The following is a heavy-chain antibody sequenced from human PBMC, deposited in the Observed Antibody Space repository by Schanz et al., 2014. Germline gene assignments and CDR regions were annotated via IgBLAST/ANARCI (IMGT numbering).Heavy chain of an antibody. J-gene: IGHJ6*02. D-gene: IGHD2-8*02. CDR2: IYHSGNT. Sequence: QVQLQESGPGLVKPSGTLSLTCAVSGASISSSNWWSWVRQPPGKGLEWIGEIYHSGNTNYNASLKSRVTISVDKSKNQFSQKVRSVTAADTAVYYCARYSVRGATGGYGMAGWGQGTTVTVSS. V-gene: IGHV4-4*02. CDR1: GASISSSNW. CDR3: ARYSVRGATGGYGMAG.